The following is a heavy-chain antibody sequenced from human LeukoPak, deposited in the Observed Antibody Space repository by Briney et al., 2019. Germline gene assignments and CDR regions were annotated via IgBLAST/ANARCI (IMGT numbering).Heavy chain of an antibody. CDR1: EFNFNNFA. CDR2: ISYDGSIR. J-gene: IGHJ5*02. V-gene: IGHV3-30*04. Sequence: GGSLRLSCAASEFNFNNFAMYWVRQPLGKGLEWLAVISYDGSIRYYADSVKGRFTISRDNSNNTLHLQMNSLRPDDSALYYCAREDNPLWFDPWGQGTLVTVSS. D-gene: IGHD1-1*01. CDR3: AREDNPLWFDP.